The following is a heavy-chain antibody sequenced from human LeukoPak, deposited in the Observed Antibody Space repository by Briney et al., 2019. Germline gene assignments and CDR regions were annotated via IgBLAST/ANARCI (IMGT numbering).Heavy chain of an antibody. CDR2: IYYSGST. D-gene: IGHD4-17*01. Sequence: ETPSLTCTVSGGSISSYYWSWIRQPPGKGLEWIGYIYYSGSTNYNPSLKSRVTISVDTSKNQFSLKLSSVTAADTAVYYCARGSGYGDLALFDYWGQGTLVTVSS. CDR1: GGSISSYY. J-gene: IGHJ4*02. CDR3: ARGSGYGDLALFDY. V-gene: IGHV4-59*01.